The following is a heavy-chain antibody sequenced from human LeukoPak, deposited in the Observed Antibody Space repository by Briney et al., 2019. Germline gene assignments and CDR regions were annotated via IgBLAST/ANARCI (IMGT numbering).Heavy chain of an antibody. CDR2: IRYDGSNK. V-gene: IGHV3-30*02. J-gene: IGHJ4*02. CDR1: GFTFSSHD. CDR3: AKEYCSSTTCYWYFDY. Sequence: PGGSLRLSCATSGFTFSSHDMNWVRQAPGKGLEWVAFIRYDGSNKYYADSVKGRFTISRDNSKNTLYVQMNSLRAEDTAVYYCAKEYCSSTTCYWYFDYWGQGTLVTVSS. D-gene: IGHD2-2*01.